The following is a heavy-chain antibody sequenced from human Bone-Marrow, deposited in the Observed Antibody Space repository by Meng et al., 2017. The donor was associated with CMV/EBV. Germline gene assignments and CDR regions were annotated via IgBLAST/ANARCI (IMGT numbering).Heavy chain of an antibody. CDR3: ARVVLSITGTIFDY. V-gene: IGHV4-59*01. Sequence: SETLSLTCTVSGDSIDNYYWNWIRRPPGKGLEWIGYVHYSGSTIYNPSLKSRVTISLHTSKNQFSLKLSSVTAADTAVYYCARVVLSITGTIFDYWGQGTLVTVSS. D-gene: IGHD1-20*01. J-gene: IGHJ4*02. CDR1: GDSIDNYY. CDR2: VHYSGST.